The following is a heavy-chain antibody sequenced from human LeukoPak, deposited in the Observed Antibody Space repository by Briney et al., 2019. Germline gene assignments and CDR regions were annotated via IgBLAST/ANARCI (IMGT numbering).Heavy chain of an antibody. CDR3: ARDNRAVALTPYYYFDY. CDR1: GYTFTSYY. J-gene: IGHJ4*02. D-gene: IGHD3-10*01. CDR2: INPSGGST. Sequence: ASVKVSCKASGYTFTSYYMHWVRQAPGQGLEWMGIINPSGGSTSYAQKFQGRVTMTRDTSTSTVYMELSSLRSEDTAVYYCARDNRAVALTPYYYFDYWGQGTLVTVSS. V-gene: IGHV1-46*01.